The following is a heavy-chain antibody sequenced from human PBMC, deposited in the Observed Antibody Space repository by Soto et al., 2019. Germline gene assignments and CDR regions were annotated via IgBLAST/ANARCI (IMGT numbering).Heavy chain of an antibody. J-gene: IGHJ6*02. Sequence: ASVKVSCKASGLAFPIDDIIWVRQTIGQGLEFMGWMNPSGRNTGYAQKFQGRATFTWNTPTSTAYMDLSGLRSEDTAVYYCARLNGYSGNETPIAVAGTFSLDVWGQGTTVTVSS. V-gene: IGHV1-8*01. D-gene: IGHD6-19*01. CDR2: MNPSGRNT. CDR1: GLAFPIDD. CDR3: ARLNGYSGNETPIAVAGTFSLDV.